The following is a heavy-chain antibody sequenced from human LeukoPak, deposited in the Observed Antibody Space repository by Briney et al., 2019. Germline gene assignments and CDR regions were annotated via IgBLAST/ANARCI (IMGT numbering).Heavy chain of an antibody. D-gene: IGHD3-10*01. CDR2: ISSSSSYI. Sequence: GGSLRLSCVASGFTFSSYSMNWVRQAPGKGLEWVSSISSSSSYIYYADSVKGRFTISRDNAKNSLYLQMNSLRAEDTAVYYCASSTMVRGVVDYWGQGTLVTVSS. J-gene: IGHJ4*02. CDR1: GFTFSSYS. CDR3: ASSTMVRGVVDY. V-gene: IGHV3-21*01.